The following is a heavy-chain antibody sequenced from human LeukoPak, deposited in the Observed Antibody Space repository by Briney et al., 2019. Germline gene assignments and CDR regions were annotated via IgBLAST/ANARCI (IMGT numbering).Heavy chain of an antibody. CDR3: ARDSTAAAGYYWYFDL. D-gene: IGHD6-13*01. CDR2: IIPIFGTA. CDR1: GGTFSSYA. J-gene: IGHJ2*01. Sequence: ASVKVSCKASGGTFSSYAISWVRQAPGQGLEWMGGIIPIFGTANYAQKFQGRVTITADESTSTAYMELSSLRSEDTAVYYCARDSTAAAGYYWYFDLWGRGTLVTVSS. V-gene: IGHV1-69*13.